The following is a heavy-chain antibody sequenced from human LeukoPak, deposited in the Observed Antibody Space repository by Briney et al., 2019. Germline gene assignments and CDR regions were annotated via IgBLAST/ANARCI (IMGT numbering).Heavy chain of an antibody. Sequence: GGSLRLSCAASGFTVSSNYMSWVRQAPGKGLEWVSVIYSGGSTYYADTVKGRFTISRDNSKNTLYLQMNSLRAEDTAVYYCATGIAAAGPFDYWGQGTLVTVSS. V-gene: IGHV3-53*01. J-gene: IGHJ4*02. CDR3: ATGIAAAGPFDY. CDR2: IYSGGST. D-gene: IGHD6-13*01. CDR1: GFTVSSNY.